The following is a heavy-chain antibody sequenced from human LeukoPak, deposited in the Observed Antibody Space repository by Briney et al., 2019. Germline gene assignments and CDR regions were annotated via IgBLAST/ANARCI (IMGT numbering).Heavy chain of an antibody. J-gene: IGHJ4*02. Sequence: PGGSLRLSCAASGFTFNNFAMTWVRQAPGKGLEWVSAISGSGGSTYYADSVKGRFTISRDNSKNTLYLQMNSLRAEDTAVYYCAKVGGASMVRGVIISSPPYWGQGTLVTVSS. CDR1: GFTFNNFA. D-gene: IGHD3-10*01. CDR2: ISGSGGST. CDR3: AKVGGASMVRGVIISSPPY. V-gene: IGHV3-23*01.